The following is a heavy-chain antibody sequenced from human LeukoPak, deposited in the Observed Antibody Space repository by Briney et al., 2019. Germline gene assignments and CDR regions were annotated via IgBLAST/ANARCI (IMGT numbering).Heavy chain of an antibody. CDR1: GGSISSYY. Sequence: PSETLSLTCTVSGGSISSYYWSWIRQPPGKGLEWIGYTYYSGSTNYNPSLKSRVTISVDTSKNQFSLKLSSVTAADTAVYYCARGYTSNFAYWGQGTLVTVSS. D-gene: IGHD2-2*02. J-gene: IGHJ4*02. CDR3: ARGYTSNFAY. CDR2: TYYSGST. V-gene: IGHV4-59*08.